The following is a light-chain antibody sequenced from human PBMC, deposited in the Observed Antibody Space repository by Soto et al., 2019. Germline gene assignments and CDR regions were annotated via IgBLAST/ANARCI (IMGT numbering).Light chain of an antibody. Sequence: DIQMTKSPSSLSASVGDRDTITCRASQGISNYLAWYQQKPGKVPKLLIYAASTLQSGVPSRFSGSGSGTEFTLTISSLQPDDFATYYCQQYNSYWRTFGQGTKVDIK. CDR2: AAS. J-gene: IGKJ1*01. V-gene: IGKV1-27*01. CDR3: QQYNSYWRT. CDR1: QGISNY.